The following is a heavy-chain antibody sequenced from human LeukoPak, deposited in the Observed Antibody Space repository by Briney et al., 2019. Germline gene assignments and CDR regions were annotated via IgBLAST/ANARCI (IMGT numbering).Heavy chain of an antibody. CDR2: ISYDGSDK. CDR1: GFTFSNYA. J-gene: IGHJ6*02. Sequence: PGGSLRLSCAASGFTFSNYAMHWVRQAPGKGLEWVAVISYDGSDKYYAPSVKRRFTISRDSSKNTLYLQMNSLRAEDTAVYYCARGTGLLGRRIVGMDVWGQGTTVTVSS. CDR3: ARGTGLLGRRIVGMDV. D-gene: IGHD1-26*01. V-gene: IGHV3-30*04.